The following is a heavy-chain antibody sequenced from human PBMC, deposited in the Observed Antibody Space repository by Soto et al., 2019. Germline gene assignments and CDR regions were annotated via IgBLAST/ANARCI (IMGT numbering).Heavy chain of an antibody. J-gene: IGHJ2*01. CDR1: GGTFSNYP. CDR3: ARGNHRWLQLWYFDL. V-gene: IGHV1-69*12. D-gene: IGHD5-12*01. Sequence: HVQLVQSGAEVKKPGSSVKVSCKASGGTFSNYPISWVRQAPGQGLEWMGGIIPMFGTVNYAQKFQGRVTITADESTSTAYMELSSLRSEDTAVYYCARGNHRWLQLWYFDLWGHGTLVTVSS. CDR2: IIPMFGTV.